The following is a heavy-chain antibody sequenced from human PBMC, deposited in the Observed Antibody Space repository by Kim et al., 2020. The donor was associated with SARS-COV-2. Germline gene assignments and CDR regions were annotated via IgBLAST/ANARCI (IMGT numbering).Heavy chain of an antibody. CDR2: INPNSGGT. CDR3: ARDEGWLLRDY. Sequence: ASVKVSCKASGYTFTDYYVHWVRQAPGQGLEWMARINPNSGGTNYAQNFQDRVTMTTDTSISTAYMELSRLRSDDTAVYYCARDEGWLLRDYWGQGTLVTVSS. V-gene: IGHV1-2*06. J-gene: IGHJ4*02. D-gene: IGHD2-15*01. CDR1: GYTFTDYY.